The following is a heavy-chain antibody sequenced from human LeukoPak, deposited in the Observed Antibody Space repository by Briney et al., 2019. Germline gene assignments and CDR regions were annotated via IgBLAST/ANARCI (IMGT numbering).Heavy chain of an antibody. CDR3: AREGSSLDY. CDR1: IDSINNYY. Sequence: PSETLSLTCTVSIDSINNYYWNWLRQPPGKGLEWIGSIYYSGSTNYNPSLKSRVTISVDTSKNQISLKLSSVTAADTAVYYCAREGSSLDYWGQGTLVTVSS. V-gene: IGHV4-59*01. J-gene: IGHJ4*02. CDR2: IYYSGST. D-gene: IGHD6-13*01.